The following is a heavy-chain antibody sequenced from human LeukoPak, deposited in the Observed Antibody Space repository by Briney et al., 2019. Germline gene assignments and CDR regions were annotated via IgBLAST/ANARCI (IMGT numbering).Heavy chain of an antibody. J-gene: IGHJ4*02. CDR3: ARGYSSSWYIDY. D-gene: IGHD6-13*01. V-gene: IGHV1-69*04. CDR2: IIPILGIA. Sequence: ASVKVSCKASGGTFSSYAISWVRQAPGQGLEWMGRIIPILGIANYAQKFQGRVTITADKSTSTAYMELSSLRSEDTAVYYCARGYSSSWYIDYWGQGTLVTVSS. CDR1: GGTFSSYA.